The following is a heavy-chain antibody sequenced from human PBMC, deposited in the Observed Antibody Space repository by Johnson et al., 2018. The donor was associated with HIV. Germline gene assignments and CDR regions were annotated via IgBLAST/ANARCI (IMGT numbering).Heavy chain of an antibody. V-gene: IGHV3-53*01. Sequence: MQLVESGGGLIQPGGSMRLSCAASGFTVSSNYMSWVRQAPGKGLEWVSVIYSGGSTYYADSVKGRFTVPRDNSKNTLYLQMNSMRAEDTAGYYCARGEYEGVAVAVPALYVVDIWAQGTQVTVSS. CDR2: IYSGGST. CDR1: GFTVSSNY. J-gene: IGHJ3*02. D-gene: IGHD6-19*01. CDR3: ARGEYEGVAVAVPALYVVDI.